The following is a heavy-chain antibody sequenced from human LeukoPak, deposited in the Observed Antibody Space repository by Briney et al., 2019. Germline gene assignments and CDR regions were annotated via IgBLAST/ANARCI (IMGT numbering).Heavy chain of an antibody. CDR3: AKDVRAAYYGNLDY. Sequence: GGSLRLSCAASGFTLSNCGMSWVRQVPGKGLERVSAITSSGGNTFCGDSVGGRFTICRDNSKNTLYLQMNSLRAEDTAVYYCAKDVRAAYYGNLDYWGQGTLVTVSS. CDR2: ITSSGGNT. V-gene: IGHV3-23*01. J-gene: IGHJ4*02. D-gene: IGHD3-16*01. CDR1: GFTLSNCG.